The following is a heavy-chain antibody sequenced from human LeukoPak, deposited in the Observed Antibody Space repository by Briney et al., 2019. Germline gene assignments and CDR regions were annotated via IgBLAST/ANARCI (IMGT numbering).Heavy chain of an antibody. J-gene: IGHJ4*02. CDR1: GFTFSSYW. D-gene: IGHD2-8*01. Sequence: GGSLRLSCAASGFTFSSYWMSWVRQAPGKGLEWVSSISSSSSYIYYADSVKGRLTISRDNAKNSLYLQMNSLRAEDTAVYYCARVSLFSVYAIGGFDYWGQGTLVTVSS. V-gene: IGHV3-21*01. CDR3: ARVSLFSVYAIGGFDY. CDR2: ISSSSSYI.